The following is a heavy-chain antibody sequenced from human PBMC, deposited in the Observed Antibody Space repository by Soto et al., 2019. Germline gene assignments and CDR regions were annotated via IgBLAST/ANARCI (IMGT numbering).Heavy chain of an antibody. CDR1: GGSISSGGYY. Sequence: SETLSLTCTVSGGSISSGGYYWSWIRQHPGKGLEWIGYIYYSGSTYYNSSLKSRVTISVDTSKNQFSLKLSSVTAADTAVYYCARAKVEMATISFDYWGQGTLVTVSS. CDR2: IYYSGST. V-gene: IGHV4-31*03. CDR3: ARAKVEMATISFDY. D-gene: IGHD5-12*01. J-gene: IGHJ4*02.